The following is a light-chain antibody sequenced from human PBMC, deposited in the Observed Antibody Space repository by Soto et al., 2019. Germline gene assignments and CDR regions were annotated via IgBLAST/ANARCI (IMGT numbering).Light chain of an antibody. J-gene: IGKJ1*01. CDR1: QYMTNW. CDR2: EES. V-gene: IGKV1-5*01. Sequence: DIQMTQSPSTLASSVGERVAISSRASQYMTNWLAWYQQKPGKPPKLLIYEESTLHSGVPSRFSGRKSGTQFTLTIDSLQPEDFATYYCQKYNSAPWTFGQGTKVDIK. CDR3: QKYNSAPWT.